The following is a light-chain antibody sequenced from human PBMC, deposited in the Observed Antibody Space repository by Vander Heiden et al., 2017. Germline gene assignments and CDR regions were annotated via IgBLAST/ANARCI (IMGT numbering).Light chain of an antibody. CDR1: QSISSY. J-gene: IGKJ1*01. V-gene: IGKV1-39*01. Sequence: DIQMTQSPSSLSASVGDRVTITCRASQSISSYLNWYQQKPGKAPKLLIYAASSLQSGVPSRFSGSGSGTDFTLTISWLQPEDFATYYCQQSYSTPWTFGQGTKVEIK. CDR3: QQSYSTPWT. CDR2: AAS.